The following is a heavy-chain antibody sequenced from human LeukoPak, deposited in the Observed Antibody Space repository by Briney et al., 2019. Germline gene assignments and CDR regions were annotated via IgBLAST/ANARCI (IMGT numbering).Heavy chain of an antibody. Sequence: PGGSLRLSCAASGFIVSGDYMSWVRQAAGKGLEWVSVIYSGGSTYYADSVKGRFTISRDNSKNTLYLQMSSLRGEDTAVYYCARYNWNDIYYYYGMEVWGQGTTVTVSS. CDR2: IYSGGST. D-gene: IGHD1-20*01. J-gene: IGHJ6*02. CDR3: ARYNWNDIYYYYGMEV. CDR1: GFIVSGDY. V-gene: IGHV3-53*01.